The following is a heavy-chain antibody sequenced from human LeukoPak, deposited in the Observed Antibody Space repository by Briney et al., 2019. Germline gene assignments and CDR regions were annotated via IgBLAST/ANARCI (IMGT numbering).Heavy chain of an antibody. V-gene: IGHV1-18*01. CDR1: GYSFSSYG. Sequence: ASVKVSCKSSGYSFSSYGISLVRQAPGQGLEWMGWISAYNGNTNYAQILQGRVTMTPDTSTSTAYMELRSLRSDDTAVYYCARLIYGIYYYGMDIWGQETTVTVSS. CDR3: ARLIYGIYYYGMDI. CDR2: ISAYNGNT. J-gene: IGHJ6*02. D-gene: IGHD4-17*01.